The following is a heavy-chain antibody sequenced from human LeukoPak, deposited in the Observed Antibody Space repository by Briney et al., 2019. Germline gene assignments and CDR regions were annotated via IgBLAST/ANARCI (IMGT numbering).Heavy chain of an antibody. CDR3: ARTTLRSSDWSPDAFDI. Sequence: GGSLRLSCAASGFTFSSYEMNWIRQAPGKGLEWVSYISSSGSTIYYADSVKGRFTISRDNAKNSLYLQMNSLRAEDTAVYYCARTTLRSSDWSPDAFDIWGQGTLVTVSS. CDR2: ISSSGSTI. J-gene: IGHJ3*02. CDR1: GFTFSSYE. V-gene: IGHV3-48*03. D-gene: IGHD3-9*01.